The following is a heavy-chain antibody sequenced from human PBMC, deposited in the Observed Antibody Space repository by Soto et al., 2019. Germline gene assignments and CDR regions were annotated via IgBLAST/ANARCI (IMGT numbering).Heavy chain of an antibody. V-gene: IGHV3-49*03. Sequence: PGGSLRLSCTASGFTFGDYAMSWFRQAPGKGLEWVGFIRSKAYGGTTEYAASVKGRFTISRDDSKSIAYLQMNSLKTEDTAVYYCTRDPKAIRGWWWEGAFAIWGQGTMVTVSS. CDR2: IRSKAYGGTT. J-gene: IGHJ3*02. CDR1: GFTFGDYA. CDR3: TRDPKAIRGWWWEGAFAI. D-gene: IGHD2-8*02.